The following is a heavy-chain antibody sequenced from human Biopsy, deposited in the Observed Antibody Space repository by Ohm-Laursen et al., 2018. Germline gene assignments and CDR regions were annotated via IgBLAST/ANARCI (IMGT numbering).Heavy chain of an antibody. CDR3: GRREVVITHDAFDT. Sequence: SDTLSLTCIVSGVSINGGRYYWNWIRHHPGKGLEWIGNIFYSANTYYNPSLKSRVTISVDTSKNQFSLKLNSVTAADTAVYYCGRREVVITHDAFDTWGQGTMVTVSS. CDR2: IFYSANT. CDR1: GVSINGGRYY. J-gene: IGHJ3*02. D-gene: IGHD3-22*01. V-gene: IGHV4-30-4*02.